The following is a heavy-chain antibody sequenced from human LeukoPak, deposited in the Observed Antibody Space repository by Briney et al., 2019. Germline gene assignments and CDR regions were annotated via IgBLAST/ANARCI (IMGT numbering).Heavy chain of an antibody. V-gene: IGHV3-21*01. Sequence: GGSLRLSCAASGFTFSAYSMNWVRQAPGRGLEWVSSISSSSRSIYNADSVKGRFTISRDNAKTSLYLQMNSLRAEDTAVYYCARDRDDDSSGSIDDAFDIWGQGTMVTVSS. CDR1: GFTFSAYS. CDR2: ISSSSRSI. J-gene: IGHJ3*02. CDR3: ARDRDDDSSGSIDDAFDI. D-gene: IGHD3-22*01.